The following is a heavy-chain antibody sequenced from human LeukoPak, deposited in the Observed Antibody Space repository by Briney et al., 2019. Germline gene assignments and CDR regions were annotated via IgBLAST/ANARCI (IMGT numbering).Heavy chain of an antibody. D-gene: IGHD3-16*01. CDR2: IKEDGSET. CDR3: ARCEGFYDYFSGNPTYYFYMGV. V-gene: IGHV3-7*01. CDR1: GFTFSTYW. Sequence: GGSLRLSCAASGFTFSTYWMCWVRQAPGKGLEWVANIKEDGSETNYVESVKGRFFISRDNAKNSQRLQMNSLRVEDSAVYYCARCEGFYDYFSGNPTYYFYMGVWGKGTTVTVSS. J-gene: IGHJ6*03.